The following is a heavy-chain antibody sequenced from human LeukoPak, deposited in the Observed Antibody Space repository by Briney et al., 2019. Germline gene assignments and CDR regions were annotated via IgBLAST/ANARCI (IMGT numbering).Heavy chain of an antibody. CDR3: AKRYCIGNSCTFFDY. Sequence: PGGSLTLSCAASGFTFSNYAMSWVRQAPGKGLEWVSISNGGGGTTIYADSVKGRFSISREDSKNNLYLQMNSLGAEDTALYYCAKRYCIGNSCTFFDYWGQGTLVTVSS. V-gene: IGHV3-23*01. J-gene: IGHJ4*02. D-gene: IGHD5-18*01. CDR1: GFTFSNYA. CDR2: SNGGGGTT.